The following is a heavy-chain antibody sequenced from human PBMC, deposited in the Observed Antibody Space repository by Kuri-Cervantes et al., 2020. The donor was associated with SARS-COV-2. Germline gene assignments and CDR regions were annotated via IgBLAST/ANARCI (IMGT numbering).Heavy chain of an antibody. V-gene: IGHV3-23*03. CDR2: IYCGGSST. CDR3: AKERGALDY. J-gene: IGHJ4*02. CDR1: GFTFSSYA. Sequence: GESLKISCAASGFTFSSYAMSWVRQAPGKGLEWVSVIYCGGSSTYYADSVKGRFTISRDNSKNTLYLQMNSLRAEDTAVYYCAKERGALDYWGQGTLVTVSS. D-gene: IGHD1-26*01.